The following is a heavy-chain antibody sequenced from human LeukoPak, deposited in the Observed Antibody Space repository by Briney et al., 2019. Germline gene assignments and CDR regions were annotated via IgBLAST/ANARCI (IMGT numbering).Heavy chain of an antibody. Sequence: PSETLSLTCAVYGGSFSGYYWSWIRQPPGKGLEWIGEINHSGSTNYNPSLKSRVTISVDTSKNQFSLKLSSVTAADTAVYYCARGRYYHFDYWGQGTLVTVSS. CDR3: ARGRYYHFDY. J-gene: IGHJ4*02. CDR2: INHSGST. D-gene: IGHD2/OR15-2a*01. V-gene: IGHV4-34*01. CDR1: GGSFSGYY.